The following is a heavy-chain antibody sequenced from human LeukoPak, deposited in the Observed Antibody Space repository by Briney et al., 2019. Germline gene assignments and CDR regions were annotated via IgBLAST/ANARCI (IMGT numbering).Heavy chain of an antibody. CDR1: GFTFSSYS. CDR2: ISSSSSTI. Sequence: GGSLRLSCAASGFTFSSYSMNWVRQAPGKGLEWVSYISSSSSTIYYADSVKGRFTISRDNSKNTLYLQMNSLRAEDTAVYYCAREDRIAVAGFDYWGQGTLVTVSS. D-gene: IGHD6-13*01. V-gene: IGHV3-48*01. J-gene: IGHJ4*02. CDR3: AREDRIAVAGFDY.